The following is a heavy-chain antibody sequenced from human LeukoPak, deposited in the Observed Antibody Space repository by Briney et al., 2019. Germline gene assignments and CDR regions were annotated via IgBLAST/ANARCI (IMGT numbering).Heavy chain of an antibody. V-gene: IGHV4-59*08. CDR1: GGSISSYY. D-gene: IGHD6-13*01. J-gene: IGHJ4*02. CDR3: ARVASSSWSSFDY. CDR2: IYYSGST. Sequence: PSETLSLTCIVSGGSISSYYWSWIRQPPGKGLEWIGYIYYSGSTNYNPSLKSRVTMSIDTSKNQFSLKLNSVTAADTAIYYCARVASSSWSSFDYWGQGILVTVSS.